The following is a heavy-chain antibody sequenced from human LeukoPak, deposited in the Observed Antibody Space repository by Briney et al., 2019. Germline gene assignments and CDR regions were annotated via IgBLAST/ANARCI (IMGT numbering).Heavy chain of an antibody. CDR2: INPNSGGT. CDR3: ARDPIAAATWGGWFDP. Sequence: ASVKVSCTASGYTFTGYYMHWVRQAPGQGLEWMGWINPNSGGTNYAQKFQGRVTMTRDTSISTAYMELSRLRSDDTAVYYCARDPIAAATWGGWFDPWGQGTLVTVSS. D-gene: IGHD6-13*01. J-gene: IGHJ5*02. V-gene: IGHV1-2*02. CDR1: GYTFTGYY.